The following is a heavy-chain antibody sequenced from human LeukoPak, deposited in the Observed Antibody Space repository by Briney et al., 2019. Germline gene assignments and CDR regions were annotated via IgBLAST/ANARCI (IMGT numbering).Heavy chain of an antibody. CDR3: ARKKVGGSGSYYYFDY. D-gene: IGHD3-10*01. CDR1: GGSISSYY. V-gene: IGHV4-59*08. CDR2: IYYSGST. J-gene: IGHJ4*02. Sequence: SETLSLTCTVSGGSISSYYWSWIRQPPGKGLEWIGYIYYSGSTNYNPSLKSRVTISVDTSKNQFSLKLSSVTAADTAVYYCARKKVGGSGSYYYFDYWGQGTLVTVSS.